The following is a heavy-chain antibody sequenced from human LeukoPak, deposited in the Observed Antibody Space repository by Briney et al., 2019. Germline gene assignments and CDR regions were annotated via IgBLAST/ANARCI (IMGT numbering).Heavy chain of an antibody. D-gene: IGHD3-22*01. CDR2: TKKDGSEK. Sequence: PGGSLRLSCAASGRTFSSYWMSWVRQAPGKGLEWVANTKKDGSEKYYVDSVKGRFTISRDNAKNSLYLQMNSLRAEDTAVYYCARDLYRIVVVPHYFDYWGQGTLVTVSS. V-gene: IGHV3-7*01. CDR3: ARDLYRIVVVPHYFDY. CDR1: GRTFSSYW. J-gene: IGHJ4*02.